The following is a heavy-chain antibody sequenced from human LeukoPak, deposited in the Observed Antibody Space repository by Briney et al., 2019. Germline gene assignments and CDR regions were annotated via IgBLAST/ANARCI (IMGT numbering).Heavy chain of an antibody. V-gene: IGHV4-34*01. Sequence: SETLSLTCAVYGGSFSGYYWSWIRQPPGKGLEWIGEINHSGSTNYNPPLKSRVTISVDTSKNQFSLKLSSVTAADTAVYYCARGLKNAFDIWGQGTMVTVSS. CDR1: GGSFSGYY. CDR2: INHSGST. CDR3: ARGLKNAFDI. J-gene: IGHJ3*02.